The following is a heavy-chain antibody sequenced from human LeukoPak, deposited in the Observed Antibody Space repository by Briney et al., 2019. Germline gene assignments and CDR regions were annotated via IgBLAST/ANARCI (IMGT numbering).Heavy chain of an antibody. CDR2: MNPNSGNT. J-gene: IGHJ6*02. CDR1: GYTFTSYD. Sequence: ASVKVSCKASGYTFTSYDINWLRQATGQGPEWMGWMNPNSGNTGYAQKFQGRVTMTRNTSISTAYMELSSLRSEDTAVYYCASLYSSSWYPNYYYYGMDVWGQGTTVTVSS. CDR3: ASLYSSSWYPNYYYYGMDV. V-gene: IGHV1-8*01. D-gene: IGHD6-13*01.